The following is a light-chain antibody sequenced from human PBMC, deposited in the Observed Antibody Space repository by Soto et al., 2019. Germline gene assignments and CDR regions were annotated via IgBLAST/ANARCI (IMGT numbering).Light chain of an antibody. V-gene: IGKV3-11*01. CDR1: QSVTSY. J-gene: IGKJ5*01. Sequence: EIGVTQSPAALSLSPRERATLSCRASQSVTSYLAWYQPRPGQAPRLLIYDASRRATGIPARFSGSGSGADFTLTISTLEPEDFAVYYCQQRSSWPITFGQGTRLEIK. CDR3: QQRSSWPIT. CDR2: DAS.